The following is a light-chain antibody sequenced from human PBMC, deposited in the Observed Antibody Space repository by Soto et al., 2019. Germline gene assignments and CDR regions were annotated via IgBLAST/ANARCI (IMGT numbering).Light chain of an antibody. CDR3: QQFDDSVT. J-gene: IGKJ5*01. CDR1: HSVSRTY. Sequence: FTELPGTLPLSPGERATLSCRCSHSVSRTYLAWYQQKPGQAPRLLMYGASDRATGTPGRFSGSGSGSDFTLTISGLEPEDSAVYYCQQFDDSVTFGQGTRPEIK. CDR2: GAS. V-gene: IGKV3-20*01.